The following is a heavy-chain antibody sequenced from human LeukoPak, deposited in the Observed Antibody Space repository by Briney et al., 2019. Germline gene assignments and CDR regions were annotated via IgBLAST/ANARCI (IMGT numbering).Heavy chain of an antibody. CDR1: GGSFSGYY. V-gene: IGHV4-34*01. CDR2: INHSGST. Sequence: SETLSLTCAVYGGSFSGYYWSWIRHPPGKGLEWIGEINHSGSTNYNPSLKSRVTISVDTSKNQFSLKLSSVTAADTAVYYCARGGWGIFGGWGQGTTVTVSS. D-gene: IGHD3-3*01. CDR3: ARGGWGIFGG. J-gene: IGHJ6*02.